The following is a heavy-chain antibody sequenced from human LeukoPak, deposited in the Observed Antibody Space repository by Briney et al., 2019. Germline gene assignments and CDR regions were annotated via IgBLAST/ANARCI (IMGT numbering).Heavy chain of an antibody. J-gene: IGHJ4*02. V-gene: IGHV1-2*06. CDR1: GYTFTGYY. D-gene: IGHD5-24*01. CDR2: INPSSGGT. Sequence: ASVKVSCKASGYTFTGYYLHWVRQGPGQGLEWMGRINPSSGGTDYAQQFQGRVTMTRDTSISTAYMELSRLRSDDTAMFFCARLGDGYIRWGQGTLVTVSS. CDR3: ARLGDGYIR.